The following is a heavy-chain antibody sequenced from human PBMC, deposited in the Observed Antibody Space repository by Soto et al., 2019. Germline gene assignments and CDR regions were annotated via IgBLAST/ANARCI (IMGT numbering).Heavy chain of an antibody. Sequence: GGSLRLSCVASGFIVSSNQMSWVRQAPGKGLEWVSVIYSGHTTYYADSVEGRFTISRDNAKNTVYLHVNTLRDEDTAVYYCARGGAMGVDYWGQGTLVTVSS. D-gene: IGHD1-26*01. CDR3: ARGGAMGVDY. CDR2: IYSGHTT. CDR1: GFIVSSNQ. V-gene: IGHV3-66*01. J-gene: IGHJ4*02.